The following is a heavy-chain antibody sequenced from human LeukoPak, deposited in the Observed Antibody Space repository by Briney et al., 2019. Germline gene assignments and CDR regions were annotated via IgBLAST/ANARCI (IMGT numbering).Heavy chain of an antibody. Sequence: GGPLRLSCAPPGFTFIASWLNWVRQAPGKGLLWSSRINSDDSRTTYADSVKGRFTISRDNAKNTLYLQMNSLRAEDTAVYYCARGLVHDTSGYYSDYWGQGTLVTVSS. CDR3: ARGLVHDTSGYYSDY. D-gene: IGHD3-22*01. V-gene: IGHV3-74*01. CDR1: GFTFIASW. J-gene: IGHJ4*02. CDR2: INSDDSRT.